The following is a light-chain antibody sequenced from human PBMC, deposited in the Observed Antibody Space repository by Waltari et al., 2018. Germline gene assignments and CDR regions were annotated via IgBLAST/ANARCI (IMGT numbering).Light chain of an antibody. CDR2: EDD. Sequence: FMFTQPHSVSESPGKTVTISCTRTSGRIASNFVPWYPQRPGRAPKLVIYEDDQRSSGVPHRFSGSIDSSSNSAALTISGLKTEDEADYYCQCYDGSNQGTWVFGGGTKLTVL. V-gene: IGLV6-57*03. CDR1: SGRIASNF. J-gene: IGLJ3*02. CDR3: QCYDGSNQGTWV.